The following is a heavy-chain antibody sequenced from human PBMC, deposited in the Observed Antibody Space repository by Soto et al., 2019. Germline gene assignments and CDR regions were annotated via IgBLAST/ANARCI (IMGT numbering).Heavy chain of an antibody. CDR1: GFSLSSIGMC. V-gene: IGHV2-70*01. CDR2: IDWDGDE. J-gene: IGHJ5*01. CDR3: ARSITRSGFFNWFDS. Sequence: SGPTLVNPTQTLTLTCTFSGFSLSSIGMCVSWIRQPPGKALEWLALIDWDGDEYYSTSLETRLTISKDTSKNQVVLTMSNMDPVDTATYYCARSITRSGFFNWFDSWCQGTLVTVSS. D-gene: IGHD3-3*01.